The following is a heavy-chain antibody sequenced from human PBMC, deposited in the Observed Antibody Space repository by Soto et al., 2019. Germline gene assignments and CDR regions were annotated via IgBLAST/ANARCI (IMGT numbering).Heavy chain of an antibody. CDR2: ISGNGGTT. J-gene: IGHJ3*02. Sequence: VQLLESGGGLVQPGGSLRLSCTTSGFTYSTYAMSWVRQAPGKGLEWVSVISGNGGTTYYADSVKGRFTISRDNSKRTLYRQRNSLRAGDTAIFFCAKGGGGSGWSDAFDIWGQGTMVTVSS. CDR1: GFTYSTYA. D-gene: IGHD6-19*01. V-gene: IGHV3-23*01. CDR3: AKGGGGSGWSDAFDI.